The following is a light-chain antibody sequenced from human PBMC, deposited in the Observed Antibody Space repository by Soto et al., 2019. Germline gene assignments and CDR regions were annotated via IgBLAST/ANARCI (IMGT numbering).Light chain of an antibody. CDR2: GAS. CDR1: QNVMSN. J-gene: IGKJ1*01. V-gene: IGKV3-15*01. Sequence: EIVLTQSPATLSVSPGGRATLSCRASQNVMSNLAWYQQKPGQAPRLLVYGASTRATDAPPRFRGSGSGTEFSLTISSLQSEDFANYYCQQYGSWPRTFGQGSRVEIK. CDR3: QQYGSWPRT.